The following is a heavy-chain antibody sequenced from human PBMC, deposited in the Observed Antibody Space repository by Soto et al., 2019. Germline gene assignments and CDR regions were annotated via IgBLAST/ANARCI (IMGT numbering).Heavy chain of an antibody. CDR2: INPYSGST. CDR3: TRGGYYYGSASPPPHWFDP. J-gene: IGHJ5*02. D-gene: IGHD3-10*01. Sequence: QVQLVQSGAEVKKPGASVKVSCKASGYTFTTYYMHWVRQAPGQGLEWMGIINPYSGSTSNAQKFQGRVTMTRDTSTSTVYMDLSSLRSEDTAVYYCTRGGYYYGSASPPPHWFDPWGQGTLVTVSA. V-gene: IGHV1-46*03. CDR1: GYTFTTYY.